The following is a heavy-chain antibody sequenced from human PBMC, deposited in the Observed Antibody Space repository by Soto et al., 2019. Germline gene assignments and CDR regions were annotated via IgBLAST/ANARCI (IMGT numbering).Heavy chain of an antibody. CDR2: IIPIFGTA. Sequence: SVKVSCKASGGTFSSYAISWVRQAPGQGLEWMGGIIPIFGTANYAQKFQGRVTITADESTSTAYMELSSLRSEDTAVYYCASGEGGYDILTGYYTPFDYWGQGTLATV. CDR3: ASGEGGYDILTGYYTPFDY. CDR1: GGTFSSYA. V-gene: IGHV1-69*13. D-gene: IGHD3-9*01. J-gene: IGHJ4*02.